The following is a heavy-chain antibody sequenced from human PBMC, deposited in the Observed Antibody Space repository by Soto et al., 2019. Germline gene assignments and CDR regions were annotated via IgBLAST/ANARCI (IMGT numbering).Heavy chain of an antibody. J-gene: IGHJ5*02. CDR1: GGSISSGGYS. CDR2: MYHSGRT. Sequence: PSETLSLTCAVSGGSISSGGYSWSWIRQPPGKGLEWNGYMYHSGRTYYNTSLKSRVTISVDTSKNQISLKLSSVTAADTTVYYCARARLGTFNWFDPWGQGTLVTVSS. D-gene: IGHD3-16*01. CDR3: ARARLGTFNWFDP. V-gene: IGHV4-30-2*05.